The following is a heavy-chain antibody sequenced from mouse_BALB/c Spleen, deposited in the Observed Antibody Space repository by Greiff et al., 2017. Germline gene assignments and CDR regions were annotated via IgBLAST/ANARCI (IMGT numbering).Heavy chain of an antibody. CDR1: GFNIKDTY. CDR3: YYDYDY. CDR2: IDPANGNT. V-gene: IGHV14-3*02. D-gene: IGHD2-4*01. Sequence: EVQRVESGAELVKPGASVKLSCTASGFNIKDTYMHWVKQRPEQGLEWIGRIDPANGNTKYDPKFQGKATITADTSSNTAYLQLSSLTSEDTAVYYCYYDYDYWGQGTTLTVSS. J-gene: IGHJ2*01.